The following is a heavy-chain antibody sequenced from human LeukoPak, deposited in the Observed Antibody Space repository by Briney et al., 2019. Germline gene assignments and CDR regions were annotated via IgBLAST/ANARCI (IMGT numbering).Heavy chain of an antibody. Sequence: GGTLRLSCAASGFTFSSYGMSWVRQAPGKGLEWVSGISWNSDNKGYADSVKGGFTISRNNAKNSLYLQMNSLRAEDTALYYCARRHDAFDIWGQGTMVTVSS. CDR1: GFTFSSYG. CDR2: ISWNSDNK. J-gene: IGHJ3*02. CDR3: ARRHDAFDI. V-gene: IGHV3-9*01.